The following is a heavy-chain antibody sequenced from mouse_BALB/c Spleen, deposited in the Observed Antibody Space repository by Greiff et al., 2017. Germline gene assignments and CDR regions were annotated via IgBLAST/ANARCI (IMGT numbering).Heavy chain of an antibody. V-gene: IGHV1-7*01. D-gene: IGHD4-1*01. J-gene: IGHJ3*01. CDR3: ARSPVTGVFAY. CDR1: GYTFTSYW. Sequence: VQLQESGAELAKPGASVKMSCKASGYTFTSYWMHWVKQRPGQGLEWIGYINPSTGYTEYNQKFKDKATLTADKSSSTAYMQLSSLTSEDSAVYYCARSPVTGVFAYWGQGTLVTVSA. CDR2: INPSTGYT.